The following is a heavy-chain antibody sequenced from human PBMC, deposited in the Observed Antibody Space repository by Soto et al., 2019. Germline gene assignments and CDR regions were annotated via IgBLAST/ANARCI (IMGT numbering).Heavy chain of an antibody. CDR3: ARLIRYYDFWSGYSYYYYYMDV. V-gene: IGHV4-39*01. D-gene: IGHD3-3*01. J-gene: IGHJ6*03. Sequence: SETLSLTCTVSGGSISSSSYYWGWIRQPPGKGLEWIGSIYYSGSTYYNPSLKSRVTISVDTSKNQFSLKLSSVTAADTAVYYCARLIRYYDFWSGYSYYYYYMDVWGKGTTVTVSS. CDR1: GGSISSSSYY. CDR2: IYYSGST.